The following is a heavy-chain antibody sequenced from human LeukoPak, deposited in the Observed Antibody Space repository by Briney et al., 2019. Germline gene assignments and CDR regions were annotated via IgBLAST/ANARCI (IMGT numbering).Heavy chain of an antibody. V-gene: IGHV3-30*02. J-gene: IGHJ6*03. D-gene: IGHD6-19*01. Sequence: GGSLRLSCTASGFIFSNYWMSWVRQAPGKGLEWVAFIRYDGSDKYYADSVKGRFTVSRENSKNMVYLQTNSLRAEDTAVYYCAKKYSSGRRPYDYYMDVWGKGTTVIVSS. CDR3: AKKYSSGRRPYDYYMDV. CDR1: GFIFSNYW. CDR2: IRYDGSDK.